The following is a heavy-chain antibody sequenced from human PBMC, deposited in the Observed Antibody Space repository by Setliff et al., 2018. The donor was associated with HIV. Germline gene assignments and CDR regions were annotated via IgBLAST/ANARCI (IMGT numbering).Heavy chain of an antibody. CDR1: GYTFTSYS. D-gene: IGHD3-22*01. CDR3: VTGVYHDSSGYCPH. Sequence: ASVKVSCKASGYTFTSYSMHWVRQAPGQRLEWMGWLRTGTGDTSYSVKFQGRLTITRDTSANTAYMELSNLRSEDTAVYYCVTGVYHDSSGYCPHWGQGTLVTVSS. J-gene: IGHJ1*01. V-gene: IGHV1-3*04. CDR2: LRTGTGDT.